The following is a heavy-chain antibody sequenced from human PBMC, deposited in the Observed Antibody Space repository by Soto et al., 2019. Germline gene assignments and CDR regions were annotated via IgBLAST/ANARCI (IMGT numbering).Heavy chain of an antibody. CDR2: IKSKTDGGTT. Sequence: ESGGGLVKPGGSLRLSCAASGFTFSNAWMSWVRQAPGKGLEWVGRIKSKTDGGTTDYAAPVKGRFTISRDDSKNTLYLQMNSLKTEDTAVYYCTTFPPPNYDFWSGYHKGGAFDIWGQGTMVTVSS. J-gene: IGHJ3*02. D-gene: IGHD3-3*01. CDR1: GFTFSNAW. V-gene: IGHV3-15*01. CDR3: TTFPPPNYDFWSGYHKGGAFDI.